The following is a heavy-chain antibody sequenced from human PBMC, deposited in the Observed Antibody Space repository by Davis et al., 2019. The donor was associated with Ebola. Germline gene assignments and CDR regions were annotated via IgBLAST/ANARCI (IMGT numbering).Heavy chain of an antibody. CDR3: ARGDSYYDPSGYYAGPEAPDH. J-gene: IGHJ4*02. V-gene: IGHV4-30-4*07. CDR2: YYYTGTT. Sequence: SDTLSLTFAVSGAFVSSGGYSWIWIRQPPGKGLEWIGYYYYTGTTYYSPSLRSRVTISVDTSKNLFSLKLTSVTAADTAVYYCARGDSYYDPSGYYAGPEAPDHWGQGTLVSVSS. CDR1: GAFVSSGGYS. D-gene: IGHD3-22*01.